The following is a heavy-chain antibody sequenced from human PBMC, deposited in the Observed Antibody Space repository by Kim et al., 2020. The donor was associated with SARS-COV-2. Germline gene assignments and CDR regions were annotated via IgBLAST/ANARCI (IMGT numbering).Heavy chain of an antibody. CDR1: GGSISSSGYY. CDR2: VYYTGNT. CDR3: ARHFCGTSIRLVGLFQLDY. Sequence: SETLSLTCIVSGGSISSSGYYWDWIRQPPGKGLEWIGSVYYTGNTYYNPSLKSRVTISVDTSKNQFSLKLSSVTAADTAVYYCARHFCGTSIRLVGLFQLDYWGQGILVTVSS. J-gene: IGHJ4*02. D-gene: IGHD2-15*01. V-gene: IGHV4-39*01.